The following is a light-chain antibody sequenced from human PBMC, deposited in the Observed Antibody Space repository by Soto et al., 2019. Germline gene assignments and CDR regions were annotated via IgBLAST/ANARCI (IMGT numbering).Light chain of an antibody. CDR1: SGHSSYI. Sequence: QLVLTQSSSASASLGSSDKLTCTLSSGHSSYIIAWHQQQPGKAPRYLMKLEGSGSYNKGSGVPDRFSGSSSGADRYLTISNLQSEDEADYYCETWDSNTRVFGGGTQLTV. CDR2: LEGSGSY. CDR3: ETWDSNTRV. V-gene: IGLV4-60*03. J-gene: IGLJ3*02.